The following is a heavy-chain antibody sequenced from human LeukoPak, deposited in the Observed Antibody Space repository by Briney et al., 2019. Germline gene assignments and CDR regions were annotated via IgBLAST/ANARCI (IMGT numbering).Heavy chain of an antibody. CDR1: GFTFSSYA. Sequence: GGSLRLSCAASGFTFSSYAMSWVRQAPGKGLEWVSALSGSGGSTYYADSVKGRFTISRDNSKNTLDLQMNSLRAEDTAVYYCAKDLGYCSSTTCYLDYWGQGTLVTVSS. D-gene: IGHD2-2*01. CDR3: AKDLGYCSSTTCYLDY. CDR2: LSGSGGST. J-gene: IGHJ4*02. V-gene: IGHV3-23*01.